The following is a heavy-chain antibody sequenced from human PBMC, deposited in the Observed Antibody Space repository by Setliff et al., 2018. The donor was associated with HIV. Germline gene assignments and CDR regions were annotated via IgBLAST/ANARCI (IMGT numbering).Heavy chain of an antibody. J-gene: IGHJ6*03. CDR1: GGSISSSSYY. D-gene: IGHD3-10*01. CDR2: IYYSGST. CDR3: ARGVWFGLYYYYMDV. Sequence: PSETLSLTCTVSGGSISSSSYYWGWIRQPPGKGLEWIGSIYYSGSTYYNPSLKSRVTISVDTSKNQFSLKLSSVTAADTAVYYCARGVWFGLYYYYMDVWGKGTTVTVSS. V-gene: IGHV4-39*07.